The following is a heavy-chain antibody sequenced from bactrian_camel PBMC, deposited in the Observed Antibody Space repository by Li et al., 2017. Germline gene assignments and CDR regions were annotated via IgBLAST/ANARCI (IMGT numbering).Heavy chain of an antibody. CDR3: AADRCIWWRGFAGLQGNVYTY. J-gene: IGHJ4*01. CDR2: IYTGTDRT. CDR1: GYNAGRNC. Sequence: VQLVESGGGSVQAGGSLTLSCTISGYNAGRNCISWFRQAPGKGREGVASIYTGTDRTYYTDSVKGRFAIWQDNAKATLYLQMNSLKPEDSAMYYCAADRCIWWRGFAGLQGNVYTYWGQGTQVTVS. V-gene: IGHV3S19*01. D-gene: IGHD7*01.